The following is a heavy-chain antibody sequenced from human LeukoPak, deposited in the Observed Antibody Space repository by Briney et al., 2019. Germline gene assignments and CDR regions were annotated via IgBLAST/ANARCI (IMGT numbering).Heavy chain of an antibody. CDR2: IKQDGSEK. Sequence: GGSLRLSCAASGFIFKDYWMIWVRQAPGKGLEWVANIKQDGSEKHHGASVKGRFTISRDNAKNSLYLQMNSLRVEDTAVYYCVKHETGPEYWGQGTLVAVSS. D-gene: IGHD1-14*01. CDR1: GFIFKDYW. J-gene: IGHJ4*02. V-gene: IGHV3-7*01. CDR3: VKHETGPEY.